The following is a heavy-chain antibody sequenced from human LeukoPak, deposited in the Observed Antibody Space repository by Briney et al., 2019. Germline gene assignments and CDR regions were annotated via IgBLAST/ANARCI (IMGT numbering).Heavy chain of an antibody. CDR2: ITGSGGST. CDR3: AKDRGRYYDSSGCYWGYYIDS. CDR1: GFTFSNYA. D-gene: IGHD3-22*01. J-gene: IGHJ4*02. V-gene: IGHV3-23*01. Sequence: GGSLRLSCAASGFTFSNYAVNWVRPAPGKGLEWVSPITGSGGSTFYAGSVKGRFTISRDNSMDTLYLQMSSLRAEDTAVYYCAKDRGRYYDSSGCYWGYYIDSWGQGILVTVST.